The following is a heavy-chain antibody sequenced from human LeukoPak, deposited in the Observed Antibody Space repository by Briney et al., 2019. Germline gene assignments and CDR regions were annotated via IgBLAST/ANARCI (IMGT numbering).Heavy chain of an antibody. Sequence: QTGGSLRLSCAASGFTFSSYLVHWVRQAPGKGLVWVSRINGDGSSTNYADSVKGRFTISRDNAKNTLYLQMNSLRAKDTAVYYCARVGGLRLLHYWGQGTLVTVSS. CDR1: GFTFSSYL. J-gene: IGHJ4*02. CDR2: INGDGSST. D-gene: IGHD3-3*01. V-gene: IGHV3-74*01. CDR3: ARVGGLRLLHY.